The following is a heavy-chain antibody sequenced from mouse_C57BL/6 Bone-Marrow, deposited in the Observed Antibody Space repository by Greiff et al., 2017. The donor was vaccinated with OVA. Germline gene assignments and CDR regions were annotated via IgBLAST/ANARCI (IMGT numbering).Heavy chain of an antibody. V-gene: IGHV5-6*01. D-gene: IGHD2-5*01. CDR3: ARHGSYYNNYHAMDY. Sequence: EVKLVESGGDLVKPGGSLKLSCAASGFTFSSYGMSWVRQTPDKRLEWVATISSGGSYTYYPDSVTGRFTSSRDNAKNTLYLHMRSLKSEDTAMYYCARHGSYYNNYHAMDYWGQGTSVTVSS. CDR2: ISSGGSYT. J-gene: IGHJ4*01. CDR1: GFTFSSYG.